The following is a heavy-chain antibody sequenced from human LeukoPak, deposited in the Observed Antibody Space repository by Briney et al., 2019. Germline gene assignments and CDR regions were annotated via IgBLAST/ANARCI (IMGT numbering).Heavy chain of an antibody. J-gene: IGHJ4*02. CDR2: ISSNGSST. D-gene: IGHD2-21*01. CDR3: ARDLAAHGDSKN. Sequence: PGGSLRLSCAASGFTFSIFAMHWVRQAPGKGLEYVSAISSNGSSTYYANSVKGRFTISRDNTKNTLYLQMGSLRAEEMAVYYSARDLAAHGDSKNWGQGTLVTVSS. CDR1: GFTFSIFA. V-gene: IGHV3-64*01.